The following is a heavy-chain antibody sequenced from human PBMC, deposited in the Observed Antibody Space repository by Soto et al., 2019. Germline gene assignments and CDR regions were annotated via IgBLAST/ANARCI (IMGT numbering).Heavy chain of an antibody. Sequence: ASVKVSCKASGYTFTSYDINWVRQATGQGLEWMGWMNPNSGNTGYAQKFQGRVTMTRNTSISTAYMELSSLRSEDTAVYYCARGIAAAGTLLENWFDPWGQGTLVTVSS. CDR1: GYTFTSYD. D-gene: IGHD6-13*01. J-gene: IGHJ5*02. CDR2: MNPNSGNT. CDR3: ARGIAAAGTLLENWFDP. V-gene: IGHV1-8*01.